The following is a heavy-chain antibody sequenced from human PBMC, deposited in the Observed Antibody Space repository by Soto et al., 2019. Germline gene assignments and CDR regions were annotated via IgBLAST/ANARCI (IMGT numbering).Heavy chain of an antibody. CDR3: ARGIGYSAQDS. D-gene: IGHD1-1*01. V-gene: IGHV3-74*01. CDR1: VFTFSSYW. J-gene: IGHJ4*02. Sequence: GSLRLSCAASVFTFSSYWMHWVRQAPGKGLVWVSRISSDVSSTSYADSVKGRFTISRDNAKNTLYLQMDSLRAEDTAVYYCARGIGYSAQDSWGQGTLVTVSS. CDR2: ISSDVSST.